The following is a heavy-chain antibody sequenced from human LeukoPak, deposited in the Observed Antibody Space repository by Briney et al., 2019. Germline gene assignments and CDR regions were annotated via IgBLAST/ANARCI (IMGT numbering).Heavy chain of an antibody. CDR2: IKQDGSHK. Sequence: PGGSLRLSCAASGFRLSTYWMSWVRQAPGKGLEWVANIKQDGSHKNYVDSVKGRFTISRDNAKNSLYLQMNSLRAEDTAVYYCARDLMGIAYRGAFYYWGQGTLVTVSS. V-gene: IGHV3-7*03. CDR1: GFRLSTYW. CDR3: ARDLMGIAYRGAFYY. D-gene: IGHD6-13*01. J-gene: IGHJ4*02.